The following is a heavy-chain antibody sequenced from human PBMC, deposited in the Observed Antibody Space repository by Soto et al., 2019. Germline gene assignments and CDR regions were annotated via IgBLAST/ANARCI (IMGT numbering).Heavy chain of an antibody. V-gene: IGHV1-69*13. CDR1: GGTFSSYA. CDR2: VIPIFGTA. D-gene: IGHD3-10*01. J-gene: IGHJ6*02. CDR3: ARQITMVRGVTNYYGMDV. Sequence: GASVKVSCKASGGTFSSYAISWVRQAPGQGLEWMGGVIPIFGTANYAQKFQGRVTITADESTSTAYMELSSLRSEDTAVYYCARQITMVRGVTNYYGMDVWGQGTTVTVSS.